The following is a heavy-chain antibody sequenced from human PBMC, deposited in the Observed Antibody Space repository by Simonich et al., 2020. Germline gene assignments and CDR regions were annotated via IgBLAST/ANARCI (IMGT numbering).Heavy chain of an antibody. CDR2: INPNRGGT. CDR1: GYTFTGYY. Sequence: QVQLVQSGAEVKKPGASVKVSCKASGYTFTGYYMHWVRQAPGQGLEWMGGINPNRGGTNNAQKFQGRVTMTRDTSTSTAYMELSRLRSDDTAVYYCASSKLATIDYWGQGTLVTVSS. D-gene: IGHD5-12*01. V-gene: IGHV1-2*02. J-gene: IGHJ4*02. CDR3: ASSKLATIDY.